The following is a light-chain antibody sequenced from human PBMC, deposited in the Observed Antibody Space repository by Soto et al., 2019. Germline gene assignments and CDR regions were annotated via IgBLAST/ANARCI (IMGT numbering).Light chain of an antibody. Sequence: EIVLTQSPATLSLSPGERATLSCRASQSVSSYLAWYQQKPGQAPRLLIYDASNRATGIPVRFSGSGSGTDFTLTISSLEPEDFAVYYCQQRSDWPITFGQGTPLEIK. CDR1: QSVSSY. J-gene: IGKJ5*01. CDR2: DAS. CDR3: QQRSDWPIT. V-gene: IGKV3-11*01.